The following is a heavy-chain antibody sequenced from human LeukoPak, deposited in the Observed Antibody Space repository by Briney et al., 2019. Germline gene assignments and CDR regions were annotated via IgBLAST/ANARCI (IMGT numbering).Heavy chain of an antibody. V-gene: IGHV4-34*01. CDR2: INHSGSA. CDR3: ARARRDSGYYKVDY. CDR1: GGSLSGSY. D-gene: IGHD3-3*01. J-gene: IGHJ4*02. Sequence: TETLSLTCAVYGGSLSGSYWSWIRQPPGKGLEWIGEINHSGSANYNPSLKSRVTLSIDKSKNQFSLNLNSVTAADTAVYYCARARRDSGYYKVDYWGQGTLVTVSS.